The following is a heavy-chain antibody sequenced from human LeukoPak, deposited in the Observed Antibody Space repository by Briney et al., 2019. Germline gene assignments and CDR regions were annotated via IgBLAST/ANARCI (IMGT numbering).Heavy chain of an antibody. Sequence: ASVKVSCKASGYTFTSYAMNWVRQAPGQGLEWMGWISAYNGNTNYAQKLQGRVTMTTDTSTSTAYMELRSLRSDDTAVYYCASSLSDYDILTGWYWGQGTLVTVSS. CDR1: GYTFTSYA. J-gene: IGHJ4*02. CDR2: ISAYNGNT. CDR3: ASSLSDYDILTGWY. V-gene: IGHV1-18*01. D-gene: IGHD3-9*01.